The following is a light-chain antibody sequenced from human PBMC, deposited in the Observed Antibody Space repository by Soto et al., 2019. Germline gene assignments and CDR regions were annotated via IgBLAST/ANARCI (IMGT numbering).Light chain of an antibody. CDR3: QQYGNSPRT. V-gene: IGKV3-20*01. CDR2: GAS. Sequence: EIVLTQSPGNLSLSPGERATPSCKASQSVRSTYLAWYQQKPGQAPRLLIYGASSRATGIPDGFSGSGSGTDFTLTISRLEPEDFAVYFCQQYGNSPRTFGQGTKVDIK. CDR1: QSVRSTY. J-gene: IGKJ1*01.